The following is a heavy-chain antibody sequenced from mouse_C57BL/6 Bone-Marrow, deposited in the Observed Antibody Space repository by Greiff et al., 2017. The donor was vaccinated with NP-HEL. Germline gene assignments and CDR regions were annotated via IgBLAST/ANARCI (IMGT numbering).Heavy chain of an antibody. V-gene: IGHV1-81*01. D-gene: IGHD3-2*02. CDR2: IYPRSGNT. CDR3: ARARQLRLPAY. J-gene: IGHJ3*01. CDR1: GYTFTSYG. Sequence: VQRVESGAELARPGASVKLSCKASGYTFTSYGISWVKQRTGQGLEWIGEIYPRSGNTYYNEKFKGKATLTADKSSSTAYMELRSLTSEDSAVYFCARARQLRLPAYWGQGTLVTVSA.